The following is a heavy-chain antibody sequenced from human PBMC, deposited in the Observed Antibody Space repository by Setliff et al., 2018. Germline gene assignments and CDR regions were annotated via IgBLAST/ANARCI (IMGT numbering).Heavy chain of an antibody. CDR3: ATNSGGNTIDAFDI. CDR1: GDTFSSSA. Sequence: SVKVSCKASGDTFSSSAISWVRQAPGQGLEWMGGIIPIFGTANYAQKFQGRVTITADESTSTAYMELSSLRSEDTAVYYCATNSGGNTIDAFDIWGQGTMVTVSS. J-gene: IGHJ3*02. D-gene: IGHD2-15*01. V-gene: IGHV1-69*13. CDR2: IIPIFGTA.